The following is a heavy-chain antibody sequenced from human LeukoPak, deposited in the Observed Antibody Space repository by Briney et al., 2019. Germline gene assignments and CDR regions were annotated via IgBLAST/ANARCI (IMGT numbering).Heavy chain of an antibody. CDR2: ISGSGGST. CDR3: AKDVNHNSGSYGFDY. CDR1: GFTFSSYA. V-gene: IGHV3-23*01. J-gene: IGHJ4*02. D-gene: IGHD1-26*01. Sequence: GGSLRLSCAASGFTFSSYAMSWVRQAPGKGLEWVSAISGSGGSTYYADSVKGRFTISRDNSKNTLYLQMNSLRAEDTAVYYCAKDVNHNSGSYGFDYWGQGTLVTVSS.